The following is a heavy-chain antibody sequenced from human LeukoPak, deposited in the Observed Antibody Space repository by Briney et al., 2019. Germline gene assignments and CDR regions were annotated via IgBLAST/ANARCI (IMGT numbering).Heavy chain of an antibody. V-gene: IGHV4-38-2*02. CDR1: GYSISSGYY. CDR3: ARGGSGSFSYYYYYMDV. J-gene: IGHJ6*03. Sequence: SETLSPTCTVSGYSISSGYYWGWIRQPPGKGLEWIGSIYHSGSTYYNPSLKSRVTISVDTSKNQFSLKLSSVTAADTAVYYCARGGSGSFSYYYYYMDVWGKGTTVTVSS. CDR2: IYHSGST. D-gene: IGHD3-10*01.